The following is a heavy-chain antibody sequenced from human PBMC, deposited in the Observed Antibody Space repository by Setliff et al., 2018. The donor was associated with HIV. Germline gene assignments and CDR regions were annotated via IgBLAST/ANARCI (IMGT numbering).Heavy chain of an antibody. CDR3: TRTSSSRPDAFDI. Sequence: ASVKVSCKASGYTFISYGISWMRQAPGQGPEWMGWISVDNGDTNDAQKVQGRVSMTTDTSTSTAYMELRSLRFDDTAVYYCTRTSSSRPDAFDIWGQGTMVTVSS. V-gene: IGHV1-18*04. CDR1: GYTFISYG. CDR2: ISVDNGDT. J-gene: IGHJ3*02. D-gene: IGHD6-13*01.